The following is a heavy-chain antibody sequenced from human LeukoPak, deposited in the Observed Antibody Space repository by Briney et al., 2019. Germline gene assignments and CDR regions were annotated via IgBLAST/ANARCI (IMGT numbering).Heavy chain of an antibody. CDR3: AHHSRGRGRGYYYFDY. CDR2: INPNSGGT. Sequence: GASVKVSCKASGYTFTGYYMHWVRQAPGQGLEWMGWINPNSGGTNYAQKFQGRVTMTRDTSISTPYMELSRLRSDDTAVYYCAHHSRGRGRGYYYFDYWGQGTLVTVSS. J-gene: IGHJ4*02. CDR1: GYTFTGYY. D-gene: IGHD5-12*01. V-gene: IGHV1-2*02.